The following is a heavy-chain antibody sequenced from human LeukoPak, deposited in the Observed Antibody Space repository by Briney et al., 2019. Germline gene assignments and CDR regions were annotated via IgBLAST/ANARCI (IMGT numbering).Heavy chain of an antibody. V-gene: IGHV3-30*18. Sequence: PGGSLRLSCTASGFTFSSYGMHWVRQAPGKGLEWVTVISYDGSNKYFADSVKGRFTISRDNSKNTLFLQMNSLRAEDTAVYYCAKDWKDDCSGGSCYPDYWGQGTLVTVSS. CDR3: AKDWKDDCSGGSCYPDY. D-gene: IGHD2-15*01. CDR2: ISYDGSNK. CDR1: GFTFSSYG. J-gene: IGHJ4*02.